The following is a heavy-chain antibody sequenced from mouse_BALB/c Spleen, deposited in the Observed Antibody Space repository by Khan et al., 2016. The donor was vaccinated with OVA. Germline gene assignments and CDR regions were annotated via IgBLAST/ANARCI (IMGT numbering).Heavy chain of an antibody. CDR2: MFPGDGST. CDR3: AGGGYGGFAY. V-gene: IGHV1-85*01. D-gene: IGHD2-14*01. CDR1: GYTFTSYD. J-gene: IGHJ3*01. Sequence: VQLQESGAELVKPGASVKLSCKASGYTFTSYDINWVRQRPEQGLEWIGWMFPGDGSTKYNENFKGKATLTTDKSSSTAYMQLSRLTSEDSGADFGAGGGYGGFAYWGQGTLVTVSA.